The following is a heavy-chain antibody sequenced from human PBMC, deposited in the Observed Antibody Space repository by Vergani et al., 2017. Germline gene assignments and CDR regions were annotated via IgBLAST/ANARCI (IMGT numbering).Heavy chain of an antibody. CDR1: GYTLTELS. D-gene: IGHD2-15*01. J-gene: IGHJ3*02. CDR2: FDPEDGET. Sequence: QVQLVQSGAEVKKPGASVNVSCTVSGYTLTELSMHWVRQAPGKGLEWMGGFDPEDGETIYAQKFQGRVTMTEDTSTDTAYMELSSLRSEDTAVYYCATEXRVGGPLFPDAFDIWGQGTMVTVSS. V-gene: IGHV1-24*01. CDR3: ATEXRVGGPLFPDAFDI.